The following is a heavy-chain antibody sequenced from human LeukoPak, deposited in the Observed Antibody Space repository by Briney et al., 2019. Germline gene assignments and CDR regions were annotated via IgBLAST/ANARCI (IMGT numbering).Heavy chain of an antibody. Sequence: PGESLRLSCAASGFTVSSDYMSWVRQAPGKGLEWVSVIYSGGTTFYADSVKGRFTISRDNSKNTLYLQMNSLRAEDTAVYYCAKDLTAYCGGDCYSFDYWGQGTLVTVSS. D-gene: IGHD2-21*02. CDR2: IYSGGTT. V-gene: IGHV3-53*01. J-gene: IGHJ4*02. CDR1: GFTVSSDY. CDR3: AKDLTAYCGGDCYSFDY.